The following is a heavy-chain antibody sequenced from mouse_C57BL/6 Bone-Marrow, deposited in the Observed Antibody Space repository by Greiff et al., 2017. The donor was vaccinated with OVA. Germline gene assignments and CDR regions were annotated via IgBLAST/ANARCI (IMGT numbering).Heavy chain of an antibody. CDR2: IRSKSSNYAT. CDR3: VREGWGYFDY. Sequence: EVKLVESGGGLVQPKGSLKLSCAASGFTFNTYAMHWVRQAPGKGLEWVARIRSKSSNYATYYADSVKDRFTIAKDDSRSMLYLRMNKLKTEDSAMYYGVREGWGYFDYWGQGTTLTVSS. CDR1: GFTFNTYA. J-gene: IGHJ2*01. D-gene: IGHD3-2*02. V-gene: IGHV10-3*01.